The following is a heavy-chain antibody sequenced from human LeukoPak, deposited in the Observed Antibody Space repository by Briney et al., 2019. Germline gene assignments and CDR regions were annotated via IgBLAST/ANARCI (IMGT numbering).Heavy chain of an antibody. CDR2: FDPEDGET. Sequence: ASVKVSCKASGYTFTSYYMHWVRQAPGKGLEWMGGFDPEDGETIYAQKFQGRVTMTEDTSTDTAYMELSSLRSEDTAVYYCATSPDNWNYDGYDYWGQGTLVTVSS. J-gene: IGHJ4*02. CDR3: ATSPDNWNYDGYDY. D-gene: IGHD1-7*01. V-gene: IGHV1-24*01. CDR1: GYTFTSYY.